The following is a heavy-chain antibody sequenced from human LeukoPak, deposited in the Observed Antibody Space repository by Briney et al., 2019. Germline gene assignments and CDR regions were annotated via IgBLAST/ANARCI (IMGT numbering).Heavy chain of an antibody. CDR1: GGSISSYY. CDR3: ARVIIWGGDGVYYGMDV. D-gene: IGHD3-16*01. J-gene: IGHJ6*02. Sequence: SETLSLTCTVSGGSISSYYWSWIRQPPGKGLEWIGYIYYSGSTNYNPSLKSRVTISVDKSKNQFSLKLSSVTAADTAVYYCARVIIWGGDGVYYGMDVWGQGTTVTVSS. V-gene: IGHV4-59*12. CDR2: IYYSGST.